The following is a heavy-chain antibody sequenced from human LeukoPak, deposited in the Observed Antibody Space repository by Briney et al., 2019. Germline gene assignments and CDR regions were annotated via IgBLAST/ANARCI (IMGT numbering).Heavy chain of an antibody. D-gene: IGHD2-21*02. CDR3: AKMRMTTASSEDY. J-gene: IGHJ4*02. CDR2: ISYDGSNK. CDR1: GFTFSSYG. V-gene: IGHV3-30*18. Sequence: GGSLRLSCAASGFTFSSYGMHWVRQAPGEGLEWVAVISYDGSNKYYADSVKGRFTISRDNSKNTLYLQMNSLRAEDTAVYYCAKMRMTTASSEDYWGQGTLVTVSS.